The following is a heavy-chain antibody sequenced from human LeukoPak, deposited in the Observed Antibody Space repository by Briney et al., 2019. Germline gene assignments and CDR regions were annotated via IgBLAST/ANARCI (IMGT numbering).Heavy chain of an antibody. CDR1: GFTFSSYS. D-gene: IGHD2-2*01. J-gene: IGHJ4*02. CDR3: ARVEGYCSSTSCPPRDY. Sequence: GGSLRLSCAASGFTFSSYSMNWVRQAPGKGLEWVSSISSSSSYIYYADSVKGRFTISRDNAKNSLYLQMNSLRAEDTAVYYCARVEGYCSSTSCPPRDYWGQGILVTVSS. V-gene: IGHV3-21*01. CDR2: ISSSSSYI.